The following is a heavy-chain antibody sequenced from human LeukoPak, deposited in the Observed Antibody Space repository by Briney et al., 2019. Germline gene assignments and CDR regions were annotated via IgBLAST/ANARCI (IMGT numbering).Heavy chain of an antibody. CDR3: ARDPGVVGAATGRLDY. CDR2: ISHDGSKK. J-gene: IGHJ4*02. D-gene: IGHD1-26*01. V-gene: IGHV3-30*09. Sequence: PGGSLRLSCAASGFIFSSYTLHWVRQAPGKGLEWVALISHDGSKKYYADSVMGRFAVSRDNSKKTLYPQMNSQRSEDSAIYYCARDPGVVGAATGRLDYWGQGTLVTVSS. CDR1: GFIFSSYT.